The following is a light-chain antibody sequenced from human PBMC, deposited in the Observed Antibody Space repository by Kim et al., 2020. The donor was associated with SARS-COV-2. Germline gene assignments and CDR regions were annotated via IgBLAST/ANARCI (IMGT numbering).Light chain of an antibody. CDR3: CSYPSANTPS. CDR2: DVS. Sequence: QSALTQPASVSGSPGQSITISCTGTSSDVGGYNYVSWYQQHPGKAPKLMIYDVSNRPSGVSNRFSGSKSGNTASLTISGLQAEDEADYYCCSYPSANTPSFGTGTKVTVL. J-gene: IGLJ1*01. CDR1: SSDVGGYNY. V-gene: IGLV2-14*03.